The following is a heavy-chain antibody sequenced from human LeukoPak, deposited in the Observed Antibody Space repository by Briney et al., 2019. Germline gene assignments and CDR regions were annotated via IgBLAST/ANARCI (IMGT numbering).Heavy chain of an antibody. J-gene: IGHJ4*02. D-gene: IGHD4-17*01. CDR2: FDPEDGET. CDR3: ARDRFPYGDYRFDY. CDR1: GYTLTELS. V-gene: IGHV1-24*01. Sequence: ASVKVSCKVSGYTLTELSMHWVRQAPGKGLEWMGGFDPEDGETIYAQKFQGRVTMTEDTSTSTAYMELRSLRSDDTAVYYCARDRFPYGDYRFDYWGQGTLVTVSS.